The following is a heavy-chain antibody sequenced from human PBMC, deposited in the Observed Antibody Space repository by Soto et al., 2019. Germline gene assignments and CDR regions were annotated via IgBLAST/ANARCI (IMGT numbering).Heavy chain of an antibody. Sequence: PSETLSLTCAVSGDSISGSYWSWIRQPPGKGLKWIGFIHYTGRTSYNPSLKSRITVSLDKSKNQFSLSLSSATAADTAVYYCARHVHSSGNEAFDYCGQGTLATVS. CDR2: IHYTGRT. CDR1: GDSISGSY. CDR3: ARHVHSSGNEAFDY. D-gene: IGHD1-1*01. J-gene: IGHJ4*02. V-gene: IGHV4-59*08.